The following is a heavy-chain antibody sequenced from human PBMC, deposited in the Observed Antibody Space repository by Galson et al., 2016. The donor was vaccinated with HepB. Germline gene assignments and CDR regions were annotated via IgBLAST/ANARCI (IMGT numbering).Heavy chain of an antibody. CDR1: GGSFSNYD. CDR3: ARVDPTSAAFDY. D-gene: IGHD6-13*01. V-gene: IGHV1-69*13. Sequence: SVKVSCKASGGSFSNYDIAWVRRAPGQGLEWMGGLIPIFVTPHYAQQFQGRVTITADESTTTAYMELSSLRSEATAVYYCARVDPTSAAFDYWGQGTLVTVSS. J-gene: IGHJ4*02. CDR2: LIPIFVTP.